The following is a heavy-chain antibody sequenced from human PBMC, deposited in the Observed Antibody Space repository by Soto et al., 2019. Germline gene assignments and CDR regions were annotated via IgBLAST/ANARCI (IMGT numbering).Heavy chain of an antibody. J-gene: IGHJ5*02. V-gene: IGHV2-5*01. D-gene: IGHD6-19*01. CDR2: IYWNDDK. CDR1: GFSLRTSRAG. Sequence: QITLKESGPTLGKPTQTLTLTCISSGFSLRTSRAGVGWIRRPPGKALEWLGFIYWNDDKPYSPSLKSRLTITNDTSKNQVVLTMTNMDPVDTATYYCAKSGSSGWYGWFDPWGQGTLVTVSS. CDR3: AKSGSSGWYGWFDP.